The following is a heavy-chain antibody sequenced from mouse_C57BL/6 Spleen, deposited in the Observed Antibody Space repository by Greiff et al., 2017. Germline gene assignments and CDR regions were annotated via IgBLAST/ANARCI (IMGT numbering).Heavy chain of an antibody. CDR3: ARIYYGSAWFAY. D-gene: IGHD2-1*01. Sequence: EVQLQQSGPELVKPGASVKMSCKASGYTFTDYNMHWVKQSHGKSLEWIGYINPNNGGTSYNQKFKGKATLTVNKSSSTAYMERRSLTSEDSAVYYWARIYYGSAWFAYWGQGTLVTVSA. V-gene: IGHV1-22*01. J-gene: IGHJ3*01. CDR1: GYTFTDYN. CDR2: INPNNGGT.